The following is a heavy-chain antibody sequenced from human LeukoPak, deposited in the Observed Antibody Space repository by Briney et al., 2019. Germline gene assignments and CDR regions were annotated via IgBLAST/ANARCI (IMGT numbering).Heavy chain of an antibody. V-gene: IGHV4-59*01. CDR1: GGSISSYY. J-gene: IGHJ4*02. CDR3: ARDPEDYGSGSL. CDR2: IYYSGST. Sequence: SETLSLTCTVSGGSISSYYWSWIRQPPGKGLEWIGYIYYSGSTNYNPSLKSRVTISVDTSKNQFSLKLGSVTAADTAVYYCARDPEDYGSGSLWGQGTLVTVSS. D-gene: IGHD3-10*01.